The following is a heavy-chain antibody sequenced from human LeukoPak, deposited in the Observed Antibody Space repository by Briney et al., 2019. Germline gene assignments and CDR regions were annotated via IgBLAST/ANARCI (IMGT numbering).Heavy chain of an antibody. CDR3: ARDSRGSGYEVDY. D-gene: IGHD5-12*01. J-gene: IGHJ4*02. V-gene: IGHV3-48*02. CDR1: GFTFSKFG. CDR2: ISSSSSSI. Sequence: GRSLSLSCAASGFTFSKFGMNWVRQAPGKGLEWVSYISSSSSSIYYAESVKGRFTVSRDNAKNSMFLQMNSLRDEDTAVYYCARDSRGSGYEVDYWGQGTLVTVSS.